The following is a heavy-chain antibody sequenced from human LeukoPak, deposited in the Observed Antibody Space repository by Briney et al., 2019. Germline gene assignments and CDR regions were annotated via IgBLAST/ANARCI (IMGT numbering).Heavy chain of an antibody. V-gene: IGHV4-59*01. D-gene: IGHD6-19*01. CDR3: ARDETQRAGQFAFDI. CDR2: IYYSGST. Sequence: IRQPPGKGLEWIGYIYYSGSTNYNPSLKSRVTISVDTSKNQFSLKLSSVTAADTAVYYCARDETQRAGQFAFDIWGQGTMVTVSS. J-gene: IGHJ3*02.